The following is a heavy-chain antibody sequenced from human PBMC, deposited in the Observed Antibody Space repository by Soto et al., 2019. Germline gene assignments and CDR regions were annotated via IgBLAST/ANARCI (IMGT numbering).Heavy chain of an antibody. CDR3: ARAWGFYCDY. CDR1: GGSISSSNW. J-gene: IGHJ4*02. V-gene: IGHV4-61*01. D-gene: IGHD1-26*01. CDR2: IYYSGST. Sequence: SETMSLTCAVSGGSISSSNWWSWIRQPPGKGLEWIGYIYYSGSTNYNPSLKSRVTISVDTSKNQFSLKLSSVTAADTAVYYCARAWGFYCDYRGQGTLVTVSS.